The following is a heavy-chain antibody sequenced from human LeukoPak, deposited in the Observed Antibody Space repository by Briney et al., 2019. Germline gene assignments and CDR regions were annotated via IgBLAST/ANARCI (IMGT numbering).Heavy chain of an antibody. V-gene: IGHV4-31*03. CDR2: IYYSGST. CDR3: ARGTNNYVWGFDY. CDR1: GGSISSGGYY. J-gene: IGHJ4*02. Sequence: PSQTLSPTCTVSGGSISSGGYYWSWIRQHPGKGLEWIGYIYYSGSTYYNPSLKSRVTISVDTSKNQFSLKLSSVTAADTAVYYCARGTNNYVWGFDYWGQGTLVTVSS. D-gene: IGHD3-16*01.